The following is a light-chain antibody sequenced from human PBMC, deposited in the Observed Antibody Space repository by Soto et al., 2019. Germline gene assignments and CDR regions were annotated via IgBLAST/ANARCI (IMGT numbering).Light chain of an antibody. CDR2: EVS. V-gene: IGLV2-14*01. CDR1: SSDVGGYNY. Sequence: QSALTQPASVSGSPGQSITISCTGTSSDVGGYNYVSWYQQHPGKAPKLMIFEVSNRPSGVSNRFSGSKSGNTASLIISGLQTEDEADYYCASYTSRNTLVIGGGTKLTVL. CDR3: ASYTSRNTLV. J-gene: IGLJ2*01.